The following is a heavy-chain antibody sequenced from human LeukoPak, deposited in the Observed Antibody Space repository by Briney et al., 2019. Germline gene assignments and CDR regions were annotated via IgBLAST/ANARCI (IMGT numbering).Heavy chain of an antibody. D-gene: IGHD3-10*01. CDR3: ARIMAVRGAPDYFHYGIDV. V-gene: IGHV4-59*01. Sequence: SETLSLTCTVSGGSISGYYWTWIRQPPGKGLECIGYIYYSGSTNYNPSLKSRVTISVDTSKNQFSLKLSSVTAADTAVYSCARIMAVRGAPDYFHYGIDVWGQGTTVTVSS. J-gene: IGHJ6*02. CDR1: GGSISGYY. CDR2: IYYSGST.